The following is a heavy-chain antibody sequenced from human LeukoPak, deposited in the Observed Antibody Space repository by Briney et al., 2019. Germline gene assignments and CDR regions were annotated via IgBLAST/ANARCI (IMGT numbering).Heavy chain of an antibody. Sequence: PSETLSLTCAVYGGSFSGYYWSWIRQPPGKGLEWIGEINHSGSTHYNPSLKSRVTISVDTSKNQFSLKLSSVTAADTAVYYCARGDYPYGSGSYYRGGFDYWGQGTLVTVSS. D-gene: IGHD3-10*01. V-gene: IGHV4-34*01. CDR2: INHSGST. J-gene: IGHJ4*02. CDR3: ARGDYPYGSGSYYRGGFDY. CDR1: GGSFSGYY.